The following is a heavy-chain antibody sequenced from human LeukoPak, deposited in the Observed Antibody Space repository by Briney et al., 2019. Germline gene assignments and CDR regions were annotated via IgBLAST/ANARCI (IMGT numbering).Heavy chain of an antibody. CDR3: ARSYGWFDP. CDR2: IYTSGST. J-gene: IGHJ5*02. CDR1: GGSINSGNYY. D-gene: IGHD3-10*01. Sequence: SETLSLTCTVSGGSINSGNYYWSWIRQPAGKGLEWIGRIYTSGSTNYNPSLKSRVTISVDTSKNQFSLKLSSVTAADTAVYHCARSYGWFDPWGQGTLVTVSP. V-gene: IGHV4-61*02.